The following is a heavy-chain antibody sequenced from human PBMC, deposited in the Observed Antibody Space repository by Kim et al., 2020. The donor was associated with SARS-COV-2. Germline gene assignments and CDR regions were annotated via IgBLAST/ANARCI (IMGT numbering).Heavy chain of an antibody. V-gene: IGHV4-59*03. CDR1: SDSFSAYY. Sequence: SETLSLTCTVSSDSFSAYYWSWIRQIPGKGLEWIGYIFYSGSTNYNPSLKSRASISWDTSRNQFSLVLTSVTQADTAVYYCAWSEGRASWHQFDYWGQGVLVTVSS. CDR2: IFYSGST. J-gene: IGHJ4*02. CDR3: AWSEGRASWHQFDY.